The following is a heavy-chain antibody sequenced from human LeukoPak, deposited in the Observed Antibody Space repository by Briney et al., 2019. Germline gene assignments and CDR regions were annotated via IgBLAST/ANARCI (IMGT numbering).Heavy chain of an antibody. CDR1: GGSFSGYY. V-gene: IGHV4-34*01. Sequence: SETLSLTCAVYGGSFSGYYWSWIRQPPGKGLEWIGEINHSGSTNYNPSLKSRVTISVDTSKNQFSLKLSSVTAADTAVYYCAREGGHDSSGYYYRPTERSGAFDIWGQGTMVTVSS. CDR2: INHSGST. CDR3: AREGGHDSSGYYYRPTERSGAFDI. D-gene: IGHD3-22*01. J-gene: IGHJ3*02.